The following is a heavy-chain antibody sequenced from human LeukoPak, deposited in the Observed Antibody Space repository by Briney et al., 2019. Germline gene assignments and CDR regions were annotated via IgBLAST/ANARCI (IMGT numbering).Heavy chain of an antibody. CDR2: IHTYNGHT. V-gene: IGHV1-18*01. CDR3: ARDQYYDSKGWFDP. D-gene: IGHD3-22*01. CDR1: GYTFTSYD. Sequence: ASVKASCKASGYTFTSYDINWVRQATGQGLEWMGWIHTYNGHTNYAQKLQGRVTMTTDTSTSTAYMELRSLRSDDTAVYYCARDQYYDSKGWFDPWGQGTLVTVSS. J-gene: IGHJ5*02.